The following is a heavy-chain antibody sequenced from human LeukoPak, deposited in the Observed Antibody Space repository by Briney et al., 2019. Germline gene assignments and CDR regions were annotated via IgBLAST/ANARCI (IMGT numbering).Heavy chain of an antibody. CDR3: ARFVGYCSGGSCYEYYFDY. Sequence: GGSLRLSCAASGFTFRSVWMSWVRQAPGKGLEWVSSVSSSSSYIYYADSVKGRFTISRDNAKNSLYLQMNSLRGEDTAVYYCARFVGYCSGGSCYEYYFDYWGQGTLVTVSS. J-gene: IGHJ4*02. CDR1: GFTFRSVW. CDR2: VSSSSSYI. D-gene: IGHD2-15*01. V-gene: IGHV3-21*01.